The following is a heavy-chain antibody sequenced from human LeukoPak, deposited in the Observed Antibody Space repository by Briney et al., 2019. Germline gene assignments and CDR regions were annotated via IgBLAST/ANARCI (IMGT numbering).Heavy chain of an antibody. CDR3: ARGCKSIAAARTLSYYYYMDV. D-gene: IGHD6-13*01. CDR2: MNPNSGNT. J-gene: IGHJ6*03. V-gene: IGHV1-8*01. Sequence: GASVKVSCKASGYTFTSYDINWVRQATGQGLEWMGWMNPNSGNTGYAQKFQGRVTMTRDTSISTAYMELSSLRSEDTAVYYCARGCKSIAAARTLSYYYYMDVWGKGTTVTVSS. CDR1: GYTFTSYD.